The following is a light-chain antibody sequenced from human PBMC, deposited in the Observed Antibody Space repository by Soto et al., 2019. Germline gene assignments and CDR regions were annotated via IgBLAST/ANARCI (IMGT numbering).Light chain of an antibody. J-gene: IGLJ3*02. CDR1: SSNIGSNT. Sequence: QSVLTQPPSASGTPGQRVSISCSGNSSNIGSNTVNWYHQLPGTAPTLLIKSNNQRPSGIPDRFSGSKSGTSASLAISGLQSEDEADYYCATWDASLNGWVFGGGTKLTVL. V-gene: IGLV1-44*01. CDR3: ATWDASLNGWV. CDR2: SNN.